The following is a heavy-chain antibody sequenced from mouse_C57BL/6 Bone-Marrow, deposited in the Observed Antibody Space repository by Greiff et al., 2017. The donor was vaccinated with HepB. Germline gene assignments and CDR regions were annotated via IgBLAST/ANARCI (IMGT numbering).Heavy chain of an antibody. V-gene: IGHV1-74*01. CDR3: AMRGYDEDWFAY. J-gene: IGHJ3*01. CDR1: GFNIKDDY. D-gene: IGHD2-2*01. Sequence: QVQLQQSGAELVRPGASVKLSCTASGFNIKDDYMHWVKQRPGQGLEWIGRIHPSDSDTNYNQKFKGKATLTVDKSSSTAYMQLSSLTSEDSAVYYCAMRGYDEDWFAYWGQGTLVTVSA. CDR2: IHPSDSDT.